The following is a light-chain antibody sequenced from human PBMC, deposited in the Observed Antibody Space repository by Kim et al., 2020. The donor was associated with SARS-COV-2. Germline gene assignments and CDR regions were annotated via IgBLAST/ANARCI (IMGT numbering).Light chain of an antibody. Sequence: EIVMTQSPAPLSVSPGERATLSCRASQSVSSNLAWYQQKPGQAPRLLIYGASTRATGIPARFSGSGSGTEFTLTISSLQSEDFAVYYCQQYNNWHTFGQGTKLEI. CDR1: QSVSSN. V-gene: IGKV3-15*01. CDR2: GAS. CDR3: QQYNNWHT. J-gene: IGKJ2*01.